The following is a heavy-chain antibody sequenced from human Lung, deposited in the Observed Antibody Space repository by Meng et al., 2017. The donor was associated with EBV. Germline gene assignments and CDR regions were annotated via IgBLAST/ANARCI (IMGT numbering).Heavy chain of an antibody. Sequence: QVQLVQSGSELKKPGASVKVACKASGYTFTSYAMHWVRQAPGQRLEWMGWINAYNGDTNYAQTLQGRVTMTTDTSTSTAYMELRSLRSDDTAVYYCARVEVGITSGDYWGQGTLVTVSS. CDR2: INAYNGDT. D-gene: IGHD1-26*01. V-gene: IGHV1-3*01. CDR1: GYTFTSYA. CDR3: ARVEVGITSGDY. J-gene: IGHJ4*02.